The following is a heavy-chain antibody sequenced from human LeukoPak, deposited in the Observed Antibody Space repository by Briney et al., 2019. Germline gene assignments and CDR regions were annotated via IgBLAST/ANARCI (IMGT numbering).Heavy chain of an antibody. D-gene: IGHD3-22*01. CDR2: VYSGGNT. V-gene: IGHV3-66*01. CDR3: ARKTDSGGQGDY. CDR1: GFTVSSNY. J-gene: IGHJ4*02. Sequence: GGSLRLSCAASGFTVSSNYMSWVRQAPGKGLECVSVVYSGGNTYYADSVKGRFTISRDNSKNTLYLQMNSLRAEDTAVYYCARKTDSGGQGDYWGPGTLVTVSS.